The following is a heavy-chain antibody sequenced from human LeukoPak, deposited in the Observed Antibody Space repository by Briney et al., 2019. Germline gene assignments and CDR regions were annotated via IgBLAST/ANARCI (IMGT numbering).Heavy chain of an antibody. CDR1: GFTFSSYA. CDR2: ISFDGSDK. V-gene: IGHV3-30-3*01. CDR3: ARDQHSEIGVVANDY. Sequence: GGFMRLSCAASGFTFSSYAMHWVRQAPGKGLEWVAVISFDGSDKYYADSVKGRFTISRDDSKNTLYLQMNSLRAEDTAVYYCARDQHSEIGVVANDYWGQGTLGPVS. J-gene: IGHJ4*02. D-gene: IGHD2-15*01.